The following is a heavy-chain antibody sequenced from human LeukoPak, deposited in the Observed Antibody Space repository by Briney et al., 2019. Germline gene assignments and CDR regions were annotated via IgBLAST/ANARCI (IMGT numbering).Heavy chain of an antibody. Sequence: GGSLRLSCAASGFTFSSYGMHWVRQAPGKGLEWVAFIRYDGSNKYYADSVKGRFTISRDNSKNTLYLQMNSLRAEDTAVYYCARDGRVLAEPVRNWGQGTLVTVSS. V-gene: IGHV3-30*02. J-gene: IGHJ4*02. CDR2: IRYDGSNK. D-gene: IGHD3-3*02. CDR3: ARDGRVLAEPVRN. CDR1: GFTFSSYG.